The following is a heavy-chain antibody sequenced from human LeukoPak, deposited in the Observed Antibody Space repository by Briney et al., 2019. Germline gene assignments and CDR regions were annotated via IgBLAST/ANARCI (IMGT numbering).Heavy chain of an antibody. CDR2: ISWNSGSI. D-gene: IGHD5-18*01. CDR3: AKDMGYSYGYGGLDYGMDV. V-gene: IGHV3-9*01. Sequence: GGSLRLSCAASGFTFDDYAMHWVRQAPGKGLEWVSGISWNSGSIGYADSVKGRFTISRDNAKNSLYLQMNSLRAEDTALYYCAKDMGYSYGYGGLDYGMDVWGQETTVTVSS. J-gene: IGHJ6*02. CDR1: GFTFDDYA.